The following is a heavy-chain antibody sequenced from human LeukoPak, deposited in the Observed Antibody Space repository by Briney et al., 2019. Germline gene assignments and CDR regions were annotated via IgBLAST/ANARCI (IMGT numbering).Heavy chain of an antibody. Sequence: ASVKVSCKVSGYTLTELSMHWVRQAPGKGLEWMGGFDPEDGETIYAQKFQGRVTTTEDTSTDTAYMELSSLRSEDTAVYYCATGRWELPNYWGQGTLVTVSS. J-gene: IGHJ4*02. CDR3: ATGRWELPNY. CDR1: GYTLTELS. CDR2: FDPEDGET. D-gene: IGHD1-26*01. V-gene: IGHV1-24*01.